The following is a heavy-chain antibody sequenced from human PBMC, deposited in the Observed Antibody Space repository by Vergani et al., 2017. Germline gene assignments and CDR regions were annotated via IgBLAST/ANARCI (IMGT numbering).Heavy chain of an antibody. D-gene: IGHD5-12*01. CDR3: AHTIVATIEDNYYYYGMDV. Sequence: QITLKESGPTLVKPTQTLTLTCTFSGFSLSTSGVGVGWIRQPPGTALEWLALIYWNDDKRYSPSLKSRLTITKDTSKNQVVLTMTNMDPVDTATYYCAHTIVATIEDNYYYYGMDVWGQGTTVTVSS. CDR2: IYWNDDK. J-gene: IGHJ6*02. CDR1: GFSLSTSGVG. V-gene: IGHV2-5*01.